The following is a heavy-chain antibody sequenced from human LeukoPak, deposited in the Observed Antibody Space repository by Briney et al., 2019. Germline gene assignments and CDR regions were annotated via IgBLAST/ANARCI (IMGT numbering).Heavy chain of an antibody. J-gene: IGHJ5*02. D-gene: IGHD3-9*01. Sequence: PSETLSLTCTVSGGSISSYYWSWIRQPPGKGLEWIGYIYYSGSTNYNPSLKSRVTISVDTSKNQFSLKLSSVTAADTAVYYCARDSLTGRWFDPWGQGTLVTVSS. CDR1: GGSISSYY. CDR3: ARDSLTGRWFDP. CDR2: IYYSGST. V-gene: IGHV4-59*12.